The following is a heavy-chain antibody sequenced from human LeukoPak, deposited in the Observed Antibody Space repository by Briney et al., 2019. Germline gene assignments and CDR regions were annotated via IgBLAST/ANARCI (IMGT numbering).Heavy chain of an antibody. J-gene: IGHJ6*03. Sequence: PGGSLRLSCAASGFTVSSNYMSWVRQAPGKGLEWVSVIYSGGSTYYADSVKGRFTISRDNSKNTLYLQMNSLRAEDTAVYYCAKDHYGGNPRTNYYYYMDVWGKGTTVTVSS. CDR2: IYSGGST. D-gene: IGHD4/OR15-4a*01. V-gene: IGHV3-53*01. CDR3: AKDHYGGNPRTNYYYYMDV. CDR1: GFTVSSNY.